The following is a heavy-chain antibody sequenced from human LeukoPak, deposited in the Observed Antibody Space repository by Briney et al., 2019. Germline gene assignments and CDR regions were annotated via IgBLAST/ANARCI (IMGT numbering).Heavy chain of an antibody. V-gene: IGHV1-18*01. Sequence: ASVKVSCKASGYTFTSYGISWVRQAPGQGLEWMGWISAYNGNTNYAQKLQGRVTMTTDTSTSTAYMELRSLRSDDTAVYYCARAVATIIGGRRDYYYYMDVWGKGTTVTISS. CDR1: GYTFTSYG. CDR2: ISAYNGNT. J-gene: IGHJ6*03. D-gene: IGHD5-12*01. CDR3: ARAVATIIGGRRDYYYYMDV.